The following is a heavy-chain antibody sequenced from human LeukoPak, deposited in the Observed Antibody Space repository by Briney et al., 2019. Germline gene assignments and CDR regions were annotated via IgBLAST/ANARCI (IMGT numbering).Heavy chain of an antibody. Sequence: PSETLSLTCAVYGGSFSGYYWSWIRQPPGKGLEWIGEINHSGSTNYNPSLKSRVTISVDTSKNQFSLKLSSVTAADTAVFYCARRRESLPFDSWGQGTLVTVSS. CDR3: ARRRESLPFDS. CDR2: INHSGST. CDR1: GGSFSGYY. D-gene: IGHD1-26*01. J-gene: IGHJ4*02. V-gene: IGHV4-34*01.